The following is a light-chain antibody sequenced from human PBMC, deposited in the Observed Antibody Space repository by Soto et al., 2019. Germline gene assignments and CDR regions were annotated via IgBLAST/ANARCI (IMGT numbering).Light chain of an antibody. CDR1: QSVSTRS. Sequence: EIVLTQSPGALSLSPGERATLSCRGSQSVSTRSLAWYQQKPGQAPRLLISGASSRAADIPDRFSGSGSGTDFTLTISSLEPEDFAVYYCQQRSNWPQITFGQGTRLEIK. CDR3: QQRSNWPQIT. V-gene: IGKV3D-20*02. CDR2: GAS. J-gene: IGKJ5*01.